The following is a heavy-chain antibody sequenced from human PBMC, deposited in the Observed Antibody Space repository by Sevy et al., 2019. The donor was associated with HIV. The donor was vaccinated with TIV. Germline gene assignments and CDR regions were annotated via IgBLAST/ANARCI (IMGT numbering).Heavy chain of an antibody. CDR3: AKGRVSGSYCKAYGMDV. D-gene: IGHD1-26*01. CDR2: ISYDGSNK. J-gene: IGHJ6*02. CDR1: GFTFSSYG. V-gene: IGHV3-30*18. Sequence: GGSLRLSCAASGFTFSSYGMHWVRQAPGKGLEWVAVISYDGSNKYYADSVKGRFTISRDNSKNTLYLQMNSLRAEDTAVYYCAKGRVSGSYCKAYGMDVWGQGTTVTVSS.